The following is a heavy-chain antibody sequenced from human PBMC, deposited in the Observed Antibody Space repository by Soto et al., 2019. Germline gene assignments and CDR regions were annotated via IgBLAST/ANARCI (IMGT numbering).Heavy chain of an antibody. J-gene: IGHJ3*01. CDR2: INSGGSTT. Sequence: GGSLRLSCAASGFTFSTHWMHWVRQAPGKGLVWLSHINSGGSTTNYADSVKGRFTISRDNAKNTLYLQMNSLRDEDTAVYFCASSHYFDSGTYACDVWGQGTLVTVSS. CDR3: ASSHYFDSGTYACDV. V-gene: IGHV3-74*01. CDR1: GFTFSTHW. D-gene: IGHD3-10*01.